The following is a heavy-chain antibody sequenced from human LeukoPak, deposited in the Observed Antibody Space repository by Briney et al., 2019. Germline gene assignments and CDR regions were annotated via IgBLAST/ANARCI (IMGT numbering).Heavy chain of an antibody. CDR1: GFTFSSYG. J-gene: IGHJ4*02. V-gene: IGHV3-30*03. CDR3: AREGVKAEFDY. Sequence: GGSLRLSCAASGFTFSSYGMHWVRQAPGKGLEWVAVISYDGSNKYYADSVKGRFTISRDNSKNTLYLQMNSLRAEDTAVYYCAREGVKAEFDYWGQGTLATVSS. D-gene: IGHD3-16*01. CDR2: ISYDGSNK.